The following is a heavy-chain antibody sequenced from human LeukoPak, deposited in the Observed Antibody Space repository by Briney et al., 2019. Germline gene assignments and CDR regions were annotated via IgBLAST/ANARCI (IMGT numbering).Heavy chain of an antibody. CDR1: GFTFSSYS. D-gene: IGHD3-22*01. V-gene: IGHV3-21*04. CDR2: ISSSSSYI. Sequence: GGSLRLSCAASGFTFSSYSMNWVRQAPGKGLEWGSSISSSSSYIYYADSVKGRFTISRDNAKNSLYLQMNSLRAEDTAVYYCARDLGPTYYYDSSGYAFDIWGQGTMVTVSS. J-gene: IGHJ3*02. CDR3: ARDLGPTYYYDSSGYAFDI.